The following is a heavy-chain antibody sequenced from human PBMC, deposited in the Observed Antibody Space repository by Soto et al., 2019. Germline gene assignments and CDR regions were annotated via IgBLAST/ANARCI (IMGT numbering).Heavy chain of an antibody. V-gene: IGHV1-69*01. CDR2: IIPIFGTA. CDR1: GGTSSDYA. D-gene: IGHD3-10*01. J-gene: IGHJ3*01. CDR3: AGSFKYGSGTFDALDV. Sequence: QVLLVQSGTEVKKPGSSVKVSCQASGGTSSDYALTWVRQAPGQGLELMGGIIPIFGTANYAQRFQGRVSITADESSRTAYMELSSLKSEDTAVYYCAGSFKYGSGTFDALDVWGHGSMVMVSS.